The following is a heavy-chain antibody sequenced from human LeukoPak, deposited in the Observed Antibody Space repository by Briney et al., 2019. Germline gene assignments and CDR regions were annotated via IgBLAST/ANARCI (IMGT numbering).Heavy chain of an antibody. D-gene: IGHD6-13*01. CDR3: ALFHGYSSSWSLSRYRYNWFDP. J-gene: IGHJ5*02. CDR2: IYPGDPET. Sequence: EEALKISCKGSGYSFTSYWIGWVRQMPGKGLEWMGIIYPGDPETRYSPSFQGQVTISADKSISTAYLQWSSLKASVTAMYYRALFHGYSSSWSLSRYRYNWFDPWGQGTLVTVSS. CDR1: GYSFTSYW. V-gene: IGHV5-51*01.